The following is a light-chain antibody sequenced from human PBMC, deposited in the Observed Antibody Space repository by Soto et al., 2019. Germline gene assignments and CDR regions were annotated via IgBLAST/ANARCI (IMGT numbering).Light chain of an antibody. CDR1: SSDIGGYNF. CDR3: GSYTSTSFDIL. CDR2: DVS. J-gene: IGLJ3*02. V-gene: IGLV2-14*03. Sequence: QSALTQPASVSGSPGQSITISCTGTSSDIGGYNFVSWYQHHPGRAPKLMIFDVSNRPSGVSNRFSGSKSGNTASLTISGLQAEDEADYYCGSYTSTSFDILFGGGTKVTVL.